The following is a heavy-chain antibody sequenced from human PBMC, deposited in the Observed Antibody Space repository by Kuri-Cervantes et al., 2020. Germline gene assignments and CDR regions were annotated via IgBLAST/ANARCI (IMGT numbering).Heavy chain of an antibody. CDR3: VRQAGGWSQQIYYIAD. CDR2: IYPGDSDT. Sequence: GESLKISCQGSGYTFTNYWIGWVRQMPGKGLEWMGIIYPGDSDTRYSPSFQGQVTISADKSLNTAYLQWSSLKASDTAMYYCVRQAGGWSQQIYYIADWGQGTLVTVSS. D-gene: IGHD1-26*01. V-gene: IGHV5-51*01. CDR1: GYTFTNYW. J-gene: IGHJ4*01.